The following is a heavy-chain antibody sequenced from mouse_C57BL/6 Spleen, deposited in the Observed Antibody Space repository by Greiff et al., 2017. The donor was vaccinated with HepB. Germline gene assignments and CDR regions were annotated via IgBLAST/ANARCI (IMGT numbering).Heavy chain of an antibody. D-gene: IGHD1-1*01. CDR1: GYTFTSYW. V-gene: IGHV1-52*01. J-gene: IGHJ3*01. CDR3: AREGENYYGSSPWFAY. CDR2: IDPSDSET. Sequence: QVQLQQPGAELVRPGSSVKLSCKASGYTFTSYWMHWVKQRPIQGLEWIGNIDPSDSETHYNQKFKDKATLTVDKSSSTAYMQLSSLTSEDSAVDDCAREGENYYGSSPWFAYWGQGTLVTVSA.